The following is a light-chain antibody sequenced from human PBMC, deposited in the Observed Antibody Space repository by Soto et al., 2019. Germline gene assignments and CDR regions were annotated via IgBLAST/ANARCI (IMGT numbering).Light chain of an antibody. CDR1: SSNIGSNT. CDR3: AAWHDSLNGYV. Sequence: QSVLTQPPSAPGTPGQRVAISCSGSSSNIGSNTVNWYQQLPGTAPKLLIYSDNLRPSGVPDRFSGSKSGASASLAISGLQSEDEADYYCAAWHDSLNGYVFGSGTKVTVL. J-gene: IGLJ1*01. CDR2: SDN. V-gene: IGLV1-44*01.